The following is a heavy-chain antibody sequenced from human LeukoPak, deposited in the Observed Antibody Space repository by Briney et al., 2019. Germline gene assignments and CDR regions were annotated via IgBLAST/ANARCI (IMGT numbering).Heavy chain of an antibody. D-gene: IGHD5-18*01. Sequence: PGGSLKLSCVASGFTFSSCNMHWVRQAPGKGLEWVALIWYDGSNKYYTDSVKGRFTISRDNSKNTLYLQMNSLRAEDTAVYYCAKRGTVHVVDTAMAGGLSFDYWGQGTLVTVSS. J-gene: IGHJ4*02. V-gene: IGHV3-30*02. CDR2: IWYDGSNK. CDR3: AKRGTVHVVDTAMAGGLSFDY. CDR1: GFTFSSCN.